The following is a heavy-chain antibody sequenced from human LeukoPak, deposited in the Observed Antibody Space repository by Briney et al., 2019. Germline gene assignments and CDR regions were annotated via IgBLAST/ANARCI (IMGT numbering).Heavy chain of an antibody. Sequence: PGGSLRLPCATSGFIFSGYYMSWIRQAPGKGLEWVSYISGSGNDISYADSVKGRFTISRDNAKGSLYLQMNSLRAADTAVYYCGTHAGRTGSDDWGQGTLVTVSS. J-gene: IGHJ4*02. V-gene: IGHV3-11*01. D-gene: IGHD3/OR15-3a*01. CDR3: GTHAGRTGSDD. CDR2: ISGSGNDI. CDR1: GFIFSGYY.